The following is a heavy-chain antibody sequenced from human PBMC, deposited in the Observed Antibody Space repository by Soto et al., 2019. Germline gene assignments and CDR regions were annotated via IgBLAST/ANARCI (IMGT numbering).Heavy chain of an antibody. V-gene: IGHV4-59*08. CDR3: ARGAYDNLTGYYNHQIDY. J-gene: IGHJ4*02. CDR2: IYYSGST. Sequence: PSETLCLTCTVSGGSIISYYWSWIRQPPGKGLEWIGYIYYSGSTNYNPSLKSRVTISVDTSKNQFSLKLSSVTVADTAVYYCARGAYDNLTGYYNHQIDYWGQGTLVTVSS. CDR1: GGSIISYY. D-gene: IGHD3-9*01.